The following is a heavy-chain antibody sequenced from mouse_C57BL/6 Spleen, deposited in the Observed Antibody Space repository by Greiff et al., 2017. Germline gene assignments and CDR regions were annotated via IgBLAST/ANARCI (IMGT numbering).Heavy chain of an antibody. J-gene: IGHJ4*01. D-gene: IGHD1-1*01. V-gene: IGHV1-64*01. CDR2: IHPNSGST. CDR1: GYTFTSYW. CDR3: AIITTGVEDYEMDY. Sequence: QVQLQQPGAELVKPGASVKLSCKASGYTFTSYWMHWVKQRPGQGLEWIGMIHPNSGSTNYNEKFKSKATLTVDKSSSTAYMHLSSLTSVDSAVYSGAIITTGVEDYEMDYWGQGTSVTVSS.